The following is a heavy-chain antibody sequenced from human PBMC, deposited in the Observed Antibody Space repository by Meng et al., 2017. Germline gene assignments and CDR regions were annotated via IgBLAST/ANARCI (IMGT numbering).Heavy chain of an antibody. V-gene: IGHV1-3*01. Sequence: QVLLVQSGAEVKKPGASVKVSCKASGYTFTSYAMHWVRQAPGQRLEWMGWINAGNGNTKYSQKFQGRVTITRDTSASTAYMELSSLRSEDTAVYYCARSHVLLWFGEDLDYWGQGTLVTVSS. J-gene: IGHJ4*02. CDR2: INAGNGNT. D-gene: IGHD3-10*01. CDR3: ARSHVLLWFGEDLDY. CDR1: GYTFTSYA.